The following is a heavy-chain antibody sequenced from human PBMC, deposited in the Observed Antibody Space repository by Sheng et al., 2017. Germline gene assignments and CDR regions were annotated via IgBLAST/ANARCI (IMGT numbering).Heavy chain of an antibody. J-gene: IGHJ6*03. CDR2: ISSSGSTI. CDR3: ARESTDPFYYYYMDV. Sequence: PGGSLRLSCAASGFTFSSYEMNWVRQAPGKGLEWVSYISSSGSTIYYADSVKGRFTISRDNAKNSLYLQMNSLRAEDTAVYYCARESTDPFYYYYMDVWGQGTTVTVSS. V-gene: IGHV3-48*03. CDR1: GFTFSSYE. D-gene: IGHD2-2*01.